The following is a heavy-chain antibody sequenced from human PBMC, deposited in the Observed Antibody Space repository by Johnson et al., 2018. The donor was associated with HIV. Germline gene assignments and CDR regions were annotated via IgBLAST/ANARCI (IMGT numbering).Heavy chain of an antibody. V-gene: IGHV3-15*01. J-gene: IGHJ3*02. D-gene: IGHD3-16*02. Sequence: VQLVESGGDLVQPGGSLRLSCAASGFTFSDAWMNWVRQAPGKGLEWVGRVKRKIEGETTDYAAPMKGRFTISRDDSKNTLYLQMNSLTTEDTAVYYCTTAIVIDAFDIWGQGTMVTVSS. CDR1: GFTFSDAW. CDR3: TTAIVIDAFDI. CDR2: VKRKIEGETT.